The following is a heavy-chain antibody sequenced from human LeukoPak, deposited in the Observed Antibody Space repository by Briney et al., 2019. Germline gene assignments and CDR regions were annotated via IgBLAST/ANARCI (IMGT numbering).Heavy chain of an antibody. V-gene: IGHV3-23*01. D-gene: IGHD3-3*01. CDR3: AKDLLFGTSWSGYYNFDY. J-gene: IGHJ4*02. Sequence: PGGSLRLSCAASGFSFSNYWMGWVRQAPGKGLEWVSTICGSGDSTDYAGSVKGRFTISRDNSKNTLYLQMNSLRAEDTAVYFCAKDLLFGTSWSGYYNFDYWGQGTLVTVSS. CDR1: GFSFSNYW. CDR2: ICGSGDST.